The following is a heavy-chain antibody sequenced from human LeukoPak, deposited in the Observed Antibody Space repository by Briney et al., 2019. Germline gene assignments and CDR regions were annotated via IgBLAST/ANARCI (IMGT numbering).Heavy chain of an antibody. D-gene: IGHD3-22*01. V-gene: IGHV1-69*04. CDR1: GGTFSSYA. Sequence: SSVKVSCKASGGTFSSYAISWVRQAPGQGLEWMGRIIPILGIANYAQKFQGRVTIIADKSTSTAYMERSSLRSEDTAVYYCARDTYDSSGYPAYYFDYWGQGTLVTV. J-gene: IGHJ4*02. CDR2: IIPILGIA. CDR3: ARDTYDSSGYPAYYFDY.